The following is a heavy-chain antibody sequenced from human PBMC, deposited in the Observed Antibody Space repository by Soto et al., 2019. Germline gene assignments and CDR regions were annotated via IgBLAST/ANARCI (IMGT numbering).Heavy chain of an antibody. CDR1: GFTVSISY. J-gene: IGHJ4*02. CDR2: IYRDGST. Sequence: EVQLVESGGGLIQPGESLRLSCAASGFTVSISYMSWVRQAPGKGLEWVSTIYRDGSTYYADSVEGRFTISRDNSKNTLYLQMNSLRAEDTATYYCARAQGIGWYESSDYWGQGTLVTVSS. CDR3: ARAQGIGWYESSDY. D-gene: IGHD6-19*01. V-gene: IGHV3-53*01.